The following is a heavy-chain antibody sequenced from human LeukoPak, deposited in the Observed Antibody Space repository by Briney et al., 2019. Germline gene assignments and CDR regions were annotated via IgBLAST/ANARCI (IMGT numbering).Heavy chain of an antibody. CDR3: AREEHSYGYIRIGYYYYYMDV. D-gene: IGHD5-18*01. V-gene: IGHV3-7*01. CDR2: IKQDVREK. J-gene: IGHJ6*03. CDR1: GFTFSSYW. Sequence: PGGSLSLSCAASGFTFSSYWMSWVREAPGKGREGGADIKQDVREKYYVDSVKGRFTISRDNAKNSLYLQMNSLRAEDTAVYYCAREEHSYGYIRIGYYYYYMDVWGKGTTVTVSS.